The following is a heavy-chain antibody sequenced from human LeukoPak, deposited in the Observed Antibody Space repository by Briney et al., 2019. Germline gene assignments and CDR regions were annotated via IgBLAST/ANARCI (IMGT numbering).Heavy chain of an antibody. V-gene: IGHV3-33*01. CDR1: GFTFSSYG. Sequence: GGSLRLSCAASGFTFSSYGMHWVRQAPGKGLEWVAVIWYDGSNKYYPDSVQGRFTISRDNSTNTLYLQVNSLRAEDTAVYYCARDRSMSGWYIDLWGRGTLVTVSS. J-gene: IGHJ2*01. CDR2: IWYDGSNK. D-gene: IGHD2/OR15-2a*01. CDR3: ARDRSMSGWYIDL.